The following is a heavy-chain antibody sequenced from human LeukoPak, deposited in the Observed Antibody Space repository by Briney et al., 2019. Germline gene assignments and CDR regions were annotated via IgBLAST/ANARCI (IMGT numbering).Heavy chain of an antibody. CDR2: IYTSGST. D-gene: IGHD3-22*01. V-gene: IGHV4-4*07. CDR1: GGSISSYY. CDR3: ARDYYDSSGYREAFDT. Sequence: SETLSLTCTVSGGSISSYYWSWIRQPAGKGLEWIGRIYTSGSTNYNPSLKSRVTMSVDTSKNQFSLKLSSVTAADTAVYYCARDYYDSSGYREAFDTWGQGTMVTVSS. J-gene: IGHJ3*02.